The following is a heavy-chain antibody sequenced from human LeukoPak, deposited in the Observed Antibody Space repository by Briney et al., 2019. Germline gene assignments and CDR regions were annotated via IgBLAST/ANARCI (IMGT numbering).Heavy chain of an antibody. Sequence: GGSLRLSCAASGFTVSNNYMSWVRQAPGKGLEWVSVIYSGGSTYYADSVKGRFTISRDNSKNTLYLQMNSLRAEDTAVYYCASTMEYYYYYGMDVWGQGTTVTVSS. CDR1: GFTVSNNY. J-gene: IGHJ6*02. V-gene: IGHV3-53*01. CDR3: ASTMEYYYYYGMDV. CDR2: IYSGGST. D-gene: IGHD2-8*01.